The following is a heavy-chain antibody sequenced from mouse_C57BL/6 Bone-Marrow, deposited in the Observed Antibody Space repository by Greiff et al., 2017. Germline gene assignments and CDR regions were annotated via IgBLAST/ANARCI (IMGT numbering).Heavy chain of an antibody. D-gene: IGHD2-4*01. J-gene: IGHJ3*01. V-gene: IGHV1-76*01. CDR3: ARGGLRQKFRFAY. Sequence: VKLVESGPELVRPGASVKLSCKASGYTFTDYYINWVKQRPGQGLEWIARVYPGSGNTYYNEKFKGKATLTAEKSSSTAYMQLSSLTSEDSAVYFCARGGLRQKFRFAYWGQGTLVTVSA. CDR1: GYTFTDYY. CDR2: VYPGSGNT.